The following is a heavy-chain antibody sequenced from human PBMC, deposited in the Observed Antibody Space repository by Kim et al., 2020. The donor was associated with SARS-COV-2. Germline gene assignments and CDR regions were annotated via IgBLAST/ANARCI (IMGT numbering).Heavy chain of an antibody. Sequence: GGSLKLSCSASVFIFSDFSIHWVRRAPGKGLESVSATTRSGNASFFSASVEGRFTFSRDNSKDTLYLQMTSLRPEDTSVYYCVKYGRDYGAVPWGRGTLVIVFS. J-gene: IGHJ5*02. CDR2: TTRSGNAS. V-gene: IGHV3-64D*06. D-gene: IGHD3-10*01. CDR1: VFIFSDFS. CDR3: VKYGRDYGAVP.